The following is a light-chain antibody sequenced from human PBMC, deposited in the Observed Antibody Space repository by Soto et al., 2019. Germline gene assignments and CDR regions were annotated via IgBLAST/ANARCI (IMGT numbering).Light chain of an antibody. CDR3: QQSYSTPLWT. V-gene: IGKV1-39*01. CDR2: AAS. Sequence: DIQMTQSPSSLSASVGDRVTITCRASQSISSYLNRYQQKPGKAPKLLIYAASSLQSGVPSRFSGRGSGTEYPLTISSLQPEDFATYYCQQSYSTPLWTFGQGTKVEIK. J-gene: IGKJ1*01. CDR1: QSISSY.